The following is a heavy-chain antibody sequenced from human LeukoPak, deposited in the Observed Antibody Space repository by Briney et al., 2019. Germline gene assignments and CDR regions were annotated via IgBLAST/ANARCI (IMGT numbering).Heavy chain of an antibody. D-gene: IGHD3-10*01. Sequence: GRFLRLSCAASGFTFSSYAMHWVRQAPGKGLEWVAVISYDGSNKYYADSVKGRFTISRDNSKNTLYLQMNSLRAEDTAVYYCARASPYGSGSYETFDYWGQGTLVTVSS. J-gene: IGHJ4*02. CDR1: GFTFSSYA. V-gene: IGHV3-30-3*01. CDR2: ISYDGSNK. CDR3: ARASPYGSGSYETFDY.